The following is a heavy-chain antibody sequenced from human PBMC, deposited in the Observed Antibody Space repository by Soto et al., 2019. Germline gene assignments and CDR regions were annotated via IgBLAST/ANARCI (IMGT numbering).Heavy chain of an antibody. CDR2: IIPIFGTA. J-gene: IGHJ6*02. D-gene: IGHD3-9*01. CDR1: GGTFSSYA. CDR3: ARGVERVYDSLTGYYRRAYYYYGMDV. V-gene: IGHV1-69*01. Sequence: QVQLVQSGAEVKKPGSSVKVSCKASGGTFSSYAISWVRQAPGQGLEWMGGIIPIFGTANYAQKFQGRVTITADESTSTAYRELSSLRSEDTAVYYCARGVERVYDSLTGYYRRAYYYYGMDVWGQGTTVTVSS.